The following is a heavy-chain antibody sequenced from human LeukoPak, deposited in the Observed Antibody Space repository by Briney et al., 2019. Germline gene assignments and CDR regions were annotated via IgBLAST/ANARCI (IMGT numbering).Heavy chain of an antibody. J-gene: IGHJ5*02. CDR2: IYYTGST. Sequence: SETLSLTCTVSGDSISSSGYYWGWIRQPPGKGLEWIGSIYYTGSTYYNPSLKSRVTISVDTSKNQFSLKLSSVTAADTAVYYCARDRIGYCSSTSCYRRFDPWGQGTLVTVSS. CDR3: ARDRIGYCSSTSCYRRFDP. V-gene: IGHV4-39*07. CDR1: GDSISSSGYY. D-gene: IGHD2-2*01.